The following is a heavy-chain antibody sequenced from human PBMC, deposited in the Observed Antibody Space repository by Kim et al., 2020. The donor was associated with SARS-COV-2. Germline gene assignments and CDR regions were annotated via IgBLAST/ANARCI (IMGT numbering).Heavy chain of an antibody. Sequence: SETLYLTCTVSGGSISSYFWSWIRQPPGKGLEWIGYIFYSGSTNYNPSLKSRVTISIDTSKNQFSLKLSSVTAADTAVYYCARDRRGYDFWSAYYTAAPFFDYWGQGTLVTVSS. CDR3: ARDRRGYDFWSAYYTAAPFFDY. J-gene: IGHJ4*02. V-gene: IGHV4-59*01. CDR1: GGSISSYF. CDR2: IFYSGST. D-gene: IGHD3-3*01.